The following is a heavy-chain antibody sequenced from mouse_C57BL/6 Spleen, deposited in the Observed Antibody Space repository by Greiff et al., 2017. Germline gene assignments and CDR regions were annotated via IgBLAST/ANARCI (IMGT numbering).Heavy chain of an antibody. Sequence: EVMLVESEGGLVQPGSSMKLSCTASGFTFSDYYMAWVRQVPEKGLEWVANINYDGSSTYYLDSLKSRFIISRDNAKNILYLQMSSLKSEDTATYYCARVKEDYYGSRGYFDVWGTGTTVTVSS. CDR1: GFTFSDYY. D-gene: IGHD1-1*01. J-gene: IGHJ1*03. CDR2: INYDGSST. V-gene: IGHV5-16*01. CDR3: ARVKEDYYGSRGYFDV.